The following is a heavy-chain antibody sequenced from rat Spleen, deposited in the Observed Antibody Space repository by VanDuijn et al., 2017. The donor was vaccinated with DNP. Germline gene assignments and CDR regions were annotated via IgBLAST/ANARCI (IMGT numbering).Heavy chain of an antibody. J-gene: IGHJ2*01. CDR1: GFSLTSYG. Sequence: QVQLTESGPGLVQPSETLSLTCTVSGFSLTSYGVSWVRQPPGKGLEWIAAISSGGSTYYNSALKSRLSISRDTSKSQVFLKMNSVQTEDTAMYFCAVLGRYYWGHGVMVTVSS. CDR2: ISSGGST. CDR3: AVLGRYY. V-gene: IGHV2S12*01.